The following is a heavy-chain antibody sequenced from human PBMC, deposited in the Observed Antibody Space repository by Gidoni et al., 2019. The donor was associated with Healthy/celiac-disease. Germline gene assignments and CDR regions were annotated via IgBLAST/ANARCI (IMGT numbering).Heavy chain of an antibody. D-gene: IGHD3-10*01. CDR3: ARGGSGFDY. J-gene: IGHJ4*02. V-gene: IGHV4-59*01. Sequence: QVPLQESGPGLVKPSETLSLPCPVSGGSISSYYWSWIRQPPGKGLEWIGYIYYSGSTNYNPALKSRVTISVDTSKNQFSLKLSSVTAADTAVYYCARGGSGFDYWGQGTLVTVSS. CDR2: IYYSGST. CDR1: GGSISSYY.